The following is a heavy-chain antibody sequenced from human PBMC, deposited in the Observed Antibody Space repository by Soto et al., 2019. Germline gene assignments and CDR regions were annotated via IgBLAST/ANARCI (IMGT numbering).Heavy chain of an antibody. V-gene: IGHV3-30-3*01. CDR2: ISYDGSNK. Sequence: QVQLVESGGGVVQPGRSLRLSCAASGFTFSSYAMQWVRQAPGKGLEWVAVISYDGSNKYYADSVKGRFTISRDNSKNTLSLQMNSLRAEDTAVYYWARPDYCSGRYPDYWGQGTLVTVSS. CDR1: GFTFSSYA. CDR3: ARPDYCSGRYPDY. J-gene: IGHJ4*02. D-gene: IGHD3-10*01.